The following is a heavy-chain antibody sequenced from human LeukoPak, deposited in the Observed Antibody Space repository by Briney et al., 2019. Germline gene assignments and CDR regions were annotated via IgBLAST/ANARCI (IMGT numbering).Heavy chain of an antibody. D-gene: IGHD3-22*01. CDR2: IWYDGNNK. V-gene: IGHV3-33*01. Sequence: GGSLRLSCAASGFTFSSYGMHWVRQAPGKGLEWVAVIWYDGNNKYYADSVKGRFTISRDNSKNTLYLQMNSLRAEDTAVYYCARPPVVGAPRFIFDYWGQGTLVAVSS. CDR1: GFTFSSYG. CDR3: ARPPVVGAPRFIFDY. J-gene: IGHJ4*02.